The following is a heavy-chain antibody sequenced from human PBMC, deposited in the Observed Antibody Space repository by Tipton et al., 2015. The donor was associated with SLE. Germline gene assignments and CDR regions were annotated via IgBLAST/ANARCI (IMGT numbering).Heavy chain of an antibody. CDR1: GFTFSSYG. Sequence: GSLRLSCAASGFTFSSYGMHWVRQAPGKGLEWVAFIRYDGSNKYYADSVKGRFTISRDNSKNTLYLQMNSLRAEDTAVYYCAKGLSGILGRDFQHWGQGTLVTVSS. D-gene: IGHD1-26*01. V-gene: IGHV3-30*02. J-gene: IGHJ1*01. CDR2: IRYDGSNK. CDR3: AKGLSGILGRDFQH.